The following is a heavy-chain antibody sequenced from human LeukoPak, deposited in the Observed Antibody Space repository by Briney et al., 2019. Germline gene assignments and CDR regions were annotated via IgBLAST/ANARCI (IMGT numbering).Heavy chain of an antibody. CDR1: GFTFSSYA. J-gene: IGHJ4*02. Sequence: PGRSLRLSCAASGFTFSSYAMHWVRQAPGKGLEWVAVISYDGSNKYYAGSVKGRFTISRDNSKNTLYLQMNSLRAEDTAVYYCARVLDGGDYWGQGTLVTVSS. D-gene: IGHD3-16*01. CDR2: ISYDGSNK. V-gene: IGHV3-30*04. CDR3: ARVLDGGDY.